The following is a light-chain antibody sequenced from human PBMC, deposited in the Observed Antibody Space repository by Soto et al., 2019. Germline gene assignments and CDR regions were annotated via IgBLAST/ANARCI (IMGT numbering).Light chain of an antibody. CDR1: QSVSSY. V-gene: IGKV3-11*01. J-gene: IGKJ5*01. CDR2: DAS. Sequence: EIVLTRSPGTLSLSPWEGGALACRASQSVSSYLAWYQQKPGQAPRLLIYDASNRATGIPARFSGSGSGTDFTLTISSLEPEDFAVYYCQQRSNWPITFGQGTRLEI. CDR3: QQRSNWPIT.